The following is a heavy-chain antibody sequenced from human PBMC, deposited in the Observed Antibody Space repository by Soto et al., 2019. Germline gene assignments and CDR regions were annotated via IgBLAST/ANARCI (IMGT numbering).Heavy chain of an antibody. Sequence: SETLSLTCTVSGGSISSSGYYWSWIRQPPGKGLEWIGEINHSGSTNYNPSLKSRVTISVDTSKNQFSLKLSSVTAADTAVYYCARGRMWSSIKWYAPNNWFDPWGQGTLVTVSS. CDR2: INHSGST. CDR1: GGSISSSGYY. CDR3: ARGRMWSSIKWYAPNNWFDP. J-gene: IGHJ5*02. V-gene: IGHV4-39*07. D-gene: IGHD2-2*01.